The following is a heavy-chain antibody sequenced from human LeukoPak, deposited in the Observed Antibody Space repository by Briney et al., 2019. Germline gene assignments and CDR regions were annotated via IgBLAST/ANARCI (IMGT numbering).Heavy chain of an antibody. V-gene: IGHV5-10-1*01. CDR1: GYSSTSYG. Sequence: KPGESLKISCKGSGYSSTSYGISWVRQMPGKGLEWMGRIDPSDSYANYSPSFEGHVTISADKSISTAYLQWSSLKASDIATYYCARHYGAASDWDYWGQGTLVTVSS. D-gene: IGHD2-21*02. CDR2: IDPSDSYA. J-gene: IGHJ4*02. CDR3: ARHYGAASDWDY.